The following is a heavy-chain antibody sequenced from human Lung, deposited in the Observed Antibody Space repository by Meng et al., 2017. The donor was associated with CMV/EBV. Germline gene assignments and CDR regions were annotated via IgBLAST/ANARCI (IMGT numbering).Heavy chain of an antibody. D-gene: IGHD3-3*01. CDR3: ARDATIFGVVDPYYYGMDV. CDR1: GGSISSSSYY. V-gene: IGHV4-39*02. Sequence: SETLSLTCTVSGGSISSSSYYWGWIRQPPGKGLEWIGSIYYSGSTYYNPSLKSRVTISVHTSKNQFSLKLSSVTAADTAVYYCARDATIFGVVDPYYYGMDVWGQGTTVTVSS. J-gene: IGHJ6*02. CDR2: IYYSGST.